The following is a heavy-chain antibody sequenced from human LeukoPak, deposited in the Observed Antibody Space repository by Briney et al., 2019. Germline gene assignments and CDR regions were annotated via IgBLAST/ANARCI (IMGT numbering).Heavy chain of an antibody. J-gene: IGHJ4*02. D-gene: IGHD4-17*01. CDR1: GFTFSNYW. Sequence: GGSLRLSCAASGFTFSNYWMHWVRQAPGKGLEWVSRINPDGSSSNYAGSVKGRFTMSRDNAKSMVYLQMDGLRAEDTAVFSCVRQAVSGDSGIAYWGRGVLVTVSS. V-gene: IGHV3-74*01. CDR2: INPDGSSS. CDR3: VRQAVSGDSGIAY.